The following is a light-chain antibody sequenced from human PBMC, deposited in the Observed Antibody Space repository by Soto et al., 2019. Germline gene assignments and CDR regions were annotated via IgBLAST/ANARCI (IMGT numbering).Light chain of an antibody. J-gene: IGKJ5*01. CDR3: QQYNHWSSLT. CDR2: GAS. Sequence: EIAMTQSPAPLSVSLGERATLSCRASQYISNNLAWYQQRPGQAPSLLIYGASTRATGVPARFSGSGSGTDFLLSISGLHSEDSAVYYCQQYNHWSSLTFGPWKLREIK. CDR1: QYISNN. V-gene: IGKV3-15*01.